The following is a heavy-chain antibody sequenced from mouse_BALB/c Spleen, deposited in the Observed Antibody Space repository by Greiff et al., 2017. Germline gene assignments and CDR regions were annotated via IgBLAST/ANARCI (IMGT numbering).Heavy chain of an antibody. D-gene: IGHD1-1*01. CDR1: GYTFTSYN. V-gene: IGHV1-12*01. J-gene: IGHJ1*01. Sequence: QVQLQQPGAELVKPGASVKMSCKASGYTFTSYNMHWVKQTPGQGLEWIGAIYPGDGDTSYNQKFKGKATLTADKSSSTAYMQLSSLTSEDSAVYYCARTYGSSYAYWYFDVWGAGTTVTVSS. CDR3: ARTYGSSYAYWYFDV. CDR2: IYPGDGDT.